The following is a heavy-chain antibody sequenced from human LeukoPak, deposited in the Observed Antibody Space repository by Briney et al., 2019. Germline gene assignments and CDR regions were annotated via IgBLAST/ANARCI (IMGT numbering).Heavy chain of an antibody. V-gene: IGHV4-59*08. D-gene: IGHD5-18*01. CDR2: MYYTGST. Sequence: SETLSLTCTVSGGSISGYYWSWIRQPPGKGLEWIGYMYYTGSTNYNPSLKSRVTMSVDTSKNQFSLKLSSVTAADTAVYYCARGGYSYGFVLDYWGQGTLVTVSS. J-gene: IGHJ4*02. CDR1: GGSISGYY. CDR3: ARGGYSYGFVLDY.